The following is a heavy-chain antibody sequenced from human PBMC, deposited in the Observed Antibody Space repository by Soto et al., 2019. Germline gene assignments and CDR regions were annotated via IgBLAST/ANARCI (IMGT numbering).Heavy chain of an antibody. D-gene: IGHD4-17*01. V-gene: IGHV1-69*06. CDR3: ARGLYYGGNAAFDY. Sequence: QVQLVQSGAEVKKPGSSVKVSCKASGGTFSSYAISWVRQAPGQGLEWMGGIIPIFGTANYAQKFQGRVTITRNTYICTAYMELSSLRSADTAVYYGARGLYYGGNAAFDYWGQGTLVTVSS. CDR2: IIPIFGTA. CDR1: GGTFSSYA. J-gene: IGHJ4*02.